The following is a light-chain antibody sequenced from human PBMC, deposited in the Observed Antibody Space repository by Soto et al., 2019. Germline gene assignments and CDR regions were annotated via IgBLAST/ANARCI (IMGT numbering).Light chain of an antibody. J-gene: IGKJ1*01. V-gene: IGKV1-5*01. CDR1: ESIRTW. CDR2: DDS. Sequence: DIQMTQSPSTLSASIGDRVNITCRGSESIRTWLAGYQHKPGKAPKFLIYDDSSLESGGPSRVSGSGAGTEFTLTISSLQPDDFATYYCQQYNGYSTWTFGQGTKVDI. CDR3: QQYNGYSTWT.